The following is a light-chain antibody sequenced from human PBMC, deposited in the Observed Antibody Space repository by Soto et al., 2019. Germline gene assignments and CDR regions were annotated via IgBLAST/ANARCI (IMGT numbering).Light chain of an antibody. CDR1: SSDVGGSNY. J-gene: IGLJ1*01. CDR3: SSYTTSSILYV. CDR2: EVT. Sequence: QSALTQPASVSGSPGQSITISCTGTSSDVGGSNYVSWYQQHTGKAPKLMIYEVTSRPSGVSTRFSGSKSGNTASLTISGLQAEDEADYYCSSYTTSSILYVFVTGTKLTVL. V-gene: IGLV2-14*01.